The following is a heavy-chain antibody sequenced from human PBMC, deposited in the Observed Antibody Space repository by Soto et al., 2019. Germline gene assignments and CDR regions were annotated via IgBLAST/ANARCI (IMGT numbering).Heavy chain of an antibody. J-gene: IGHJ6*04. Sequence: SQSLSLTCAMSGGSVASNRAAWNWIRQSPSRGLEWLGRTYYRSKWYTDYAESVKSRITINPDTSKNQVSLQLKSVTPEDTAVYYCTTAVMCERYGDYCYGIDGTAKGSAV. CDR3: TTAVMCERYGDYCYGIDG. D-gene: IGHD4-17*01. CDR1: GGSVASNRAA. V-gene: IGHV6-1*01. CDR2: TYYRSKWYT.